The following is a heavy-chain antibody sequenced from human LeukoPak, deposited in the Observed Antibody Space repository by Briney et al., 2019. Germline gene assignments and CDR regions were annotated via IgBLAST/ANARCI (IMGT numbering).Heavy chain of an antibody. V-gene: IGHV3-74*01. CDR1: GFTFSRYW. J-gene: IGHJ4*02. CDR3: ASALGGQGGH. D-gene: IGHD1-26*01. Sequence: RRSLRLSCAASGFTFSRYWMHWVRQAPRKGLMWVSLIQSDGSSTRYADSVKGRFTISRDNAKNTLFLQMNSLRADDTAVYYCASALGGQGGHWGQGSLVTVSS. CDR2: IQSDGSST.